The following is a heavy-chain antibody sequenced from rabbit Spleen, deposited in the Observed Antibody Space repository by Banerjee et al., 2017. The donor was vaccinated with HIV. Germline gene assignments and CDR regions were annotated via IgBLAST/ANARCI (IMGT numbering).Heavy chain of an antibody. CDR3: ARDLVAVIGWNFSL. CDR2: IGLTSGNI. CDR1: GFSFNSGYD. V-gene: IGHV1S40*01. D-gene: IGHD1-1*01. Sequence: QSLEESGGGLVKPGASLTLTCKASGFSFNSGYDMCWVRQAPGKRPEWIACIGLTSGNIYYASWAKGRFTISKTSPTTVTLQMTSLTAADTATYFCARDLVAVIGWNFSLWGPGTLVTVS. J-gene: IGHJ4*01.